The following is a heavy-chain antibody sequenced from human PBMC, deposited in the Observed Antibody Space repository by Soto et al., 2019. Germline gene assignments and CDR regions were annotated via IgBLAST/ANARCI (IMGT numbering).Heavy chain of an antibody. Sequence: QVQLVQSGAEVKKPGSSVKVSCKASGGTFSSYAISWVRQAPGQGLEWMGGIIPIFGTANYAQKFQGRVTNTADKSKNTGYMEVNSLRSEDTAVYDCARIRGKGDFWRGYYFYGIGLWGQGTTVTVSS. CDR2: IIPIFGTA. D-gene: IGHD3-3*01. J-gene: IGHJ6*02. V-gene: IGHV1-69*06. CDR1: GGTFSSYA. CDR3: ARIRGKGDFWRGYYFYGIGL.